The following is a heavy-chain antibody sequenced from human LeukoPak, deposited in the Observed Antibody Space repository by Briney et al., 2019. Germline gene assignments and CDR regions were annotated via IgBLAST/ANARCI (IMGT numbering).Heavy chain of an antibody. J-gene: IGHJ4*02. D-gene: IGHD3-22*01. Sequence: ASVKVSCKASGYTFTGYYMHWVRQAPGQGLEWMGWINPNSGGTNYAQKFQGRVTMTRDTSISTAYKELSRLRSDDTAVYYCAREENYDSSGYRDFDYWGQGTLVTVSS. V-gene: IGHV1-2*02. CDR2: INPNSGGT. CDR3: AREENYDSSGYRDFDY. CDR1: GYTFTGYY.